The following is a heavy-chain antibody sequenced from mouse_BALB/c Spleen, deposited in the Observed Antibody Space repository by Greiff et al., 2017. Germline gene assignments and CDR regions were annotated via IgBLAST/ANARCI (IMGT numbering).Heavy chain of an antibody. CDR2: ISYSGST. CDR3: ARYYYGSSYAMDY. V-gene: IGHV3-8*02. D-gene: IGHD1-1*01. Sequence: EVQVVESGPSLVKPSQTLSLTCSVTGDSITSGYWNWIRKFPGNKLEYMGYISYSGSTYYNPSLKSRISITRDTSTKQYYLQLNSVTTEDTATYYCARYYYGSSYAMDYWGQGTSVTVSS. J-gene: IGHJ4*01. CDR1: GDSITSGY.